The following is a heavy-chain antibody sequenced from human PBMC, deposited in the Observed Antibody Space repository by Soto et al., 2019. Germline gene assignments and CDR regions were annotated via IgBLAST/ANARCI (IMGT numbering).Heavy chain of an antibody. CDR1: GAFLNNFF. D-gene: IGHD3-16*01. CDR2: VSQGGAAAYLAEGETA. CDR3: ARERGGITVSSNPLGEWFDP. V-gene: IGHV4-59*01. J-gene: IGHJ5*02. Sequence: QVQLQESGPGLVRPSETLSLTCTVSGAFLNNFFWSWIRQTPGKGLEWMGYVSQGGAAAYLAEGETAGYHPALGSRATISLDLPKNQFSLRVTSGTAADTAVYYWARERGGITVSSNPLGEWFDPWGQGTLVTVSS.